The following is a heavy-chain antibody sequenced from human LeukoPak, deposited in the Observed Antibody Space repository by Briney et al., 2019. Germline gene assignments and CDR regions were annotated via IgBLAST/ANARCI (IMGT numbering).Heavy chain of an antibody. CDR3: ARDVRSTIFGVVTRTYYFDY. CDR1: GGTFSSYA. J-gene: IGHJ4*02. V-gene: IGHV1-2*02. CDR2: INPNSGGT. Sequence: ASVKVSCKASGGTFSSYAISWVRQAPGQGLEWIGWINPNSGGTNYAQKFQGRVTITRDTSISTAYMELSRLRSDDTAVYYCARDVRSTIFGVVTRTYYFDYWGQGTLVTVSS. D-gene: IGHD3-3*01.